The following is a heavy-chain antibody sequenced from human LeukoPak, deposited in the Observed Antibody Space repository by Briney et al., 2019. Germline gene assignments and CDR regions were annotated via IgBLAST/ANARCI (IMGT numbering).Heavy chain of an antibody. CDR3: ARDRGRFRPGSYYPNWFDP. D-gene: IGHD3-10*01. CDR2: ISAYNGNT. V-gene: IGHV1-18*01. J-gene: IGHJ5*02. CDR1: GYTFTSYG. Sequence: ASVKVSCKASGYTFTSYGISWVRQAPGQGLEWMGWISAYNGNTNYAQKLQGRVTMTTDTSTSTAYRELRSLRSDDTVVYYCARDRGRFRPGSYYPNWFDPWGQGTLVTVSS.